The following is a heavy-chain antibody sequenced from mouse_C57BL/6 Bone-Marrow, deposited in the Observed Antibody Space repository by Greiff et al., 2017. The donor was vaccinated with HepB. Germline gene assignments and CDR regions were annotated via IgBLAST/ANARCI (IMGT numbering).Heavy chain of an antibody. J-gene: IGHJ2*01. CDR2: IYPGSGST. Sequence: QVHVKQPGAELVKPGASVKMSCKASGYTFTSYWITWVKQRPGQGLEWIGDIYPGSGSTNHNEKFKSKATLTVDTSSSTAYMQLSSLTSEDSAVYYCAREDCKGYFDYWGQGTTLTVSS. V-gene: IGHV1-55*01. CDR3: AREDCKGYFDY. CDR1: GYTFTSYW.